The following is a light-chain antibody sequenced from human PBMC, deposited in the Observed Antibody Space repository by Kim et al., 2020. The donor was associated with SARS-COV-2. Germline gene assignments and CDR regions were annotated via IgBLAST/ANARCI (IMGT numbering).Light chain of an antibody. Sequence: ASVGDRVTITCRASQSISSWLAWYQQKPGKAPKLLIYDASSLESGVPSRFSGSGSGTEFTLTISSLQPDDFATYYCQQYNSYVLTFGGGTKVEIK. V-gene: IGKV1-5*01. J-gene: IGKJ4*01. CDR3: QQYNSYVLT. CDR2: DAS. CDR1: QSISSW.